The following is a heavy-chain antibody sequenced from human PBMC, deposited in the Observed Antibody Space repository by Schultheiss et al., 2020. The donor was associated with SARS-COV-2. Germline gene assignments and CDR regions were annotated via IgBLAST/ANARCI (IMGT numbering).Heavy chain of an antibody. CDR3: AKDLSGWYSSSSLYGMDV. J-gene: IGHJ6*02. Sequence: GGSLRLSCAASGFTFTNYAMHWVRQAPGKGLEWVAVIWYEGINQYYADSVKGRFTISRDNSKNTLYLQMNSLRAEDTAVYYCAKDLSGWYSSSSLYGMDVWGQGTTVTVSS. CDR1: GFTFTNYA. CDR2: IWYEGINQ. D-gene: IGHD6-6*01. V-gene: IGHV3-30*02.